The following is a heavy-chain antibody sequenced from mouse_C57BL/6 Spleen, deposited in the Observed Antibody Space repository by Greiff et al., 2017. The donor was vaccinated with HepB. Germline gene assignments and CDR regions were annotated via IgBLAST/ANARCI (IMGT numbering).Heavy chain of an antibody. CDR3: ARRGYDYDDYAMDY. J-gene: IGHJ4*01. D-gene: IGHD2-4*01. CDR1: GYAFSSSW. CDR2: IYPGDGDT. Sequence: QVQLQQSGPELVKPGASVKISCKASGYAFSSSWMNWVKQRPGQGLEWIGRIYPGDGDTNYNGKFKGKATLTADKSSSTAYMQLSSLTSEDSAVYFCARRGYDYDDYAMDYWGQGTSVTVSS. V-gene: IGHV1-82*01.